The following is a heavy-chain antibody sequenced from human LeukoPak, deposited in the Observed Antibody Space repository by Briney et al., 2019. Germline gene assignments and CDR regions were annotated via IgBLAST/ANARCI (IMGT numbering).Heavy chain of an antibody. Sequence: ASVKVSCKAYGYTFTSYGISWVRQAPGQRLEWMGWISAYNGNTNYAQKLQGRVTMTTDTSTSTAYMELRSLRSDDTAVYYCARDRSWFPESDYWGQGTLVTVSS. CDR1: GYTFTSYG. D-gene: IGHD6-13*01. CDR3: ARDRSWFPESDY. V-gene: IGHV1-18*01. CDR2: ISAYNGNT. J-gene: IGHJ4*02.